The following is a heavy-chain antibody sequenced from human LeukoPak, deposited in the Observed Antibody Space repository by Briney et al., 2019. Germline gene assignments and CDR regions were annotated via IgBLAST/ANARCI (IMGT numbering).Heavy chain of an antibody. Sequence: ETLSLTCTVSGGSISSSSYYWGWIRQPPGKGLEWIGSIYYSGSTYYNPSLKSRVTISVDTSKNQFSLKLSSVTAADTAVYYCARDQFGSAVVTPFAFMDYWGQGTLVTVSS. V-gene: IGHV4-39*07. J-gene: IGHJ4*02. D-gene: IGHD4-23*01. CDR2: IYYSGST. CDR1: GGSISSSSYY. CDR3: ARDQFGSAVVTPFAFMDY.